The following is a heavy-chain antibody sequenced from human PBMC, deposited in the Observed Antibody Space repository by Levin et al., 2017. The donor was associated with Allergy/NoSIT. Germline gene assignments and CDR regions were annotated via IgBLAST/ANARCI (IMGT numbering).Heavy chain of an antibody. V-gene: IGHV4-59*01. D-gene: IGHD6-13*01. CDR1: GGSIRNYC. CDR2: IYCTGGS. J-gene: IGHJ3*02. CDR3: ARGLAAAPRSSLEI. Sequence: PSQTLSLTCTVSGGSIRNYCWSWIRQPPGKGLEWIGYIYCTGGSNYNPSLKSRVTISVDTAKNQLSLKVNSVTAADTAAYYCARGLAAAPRSSLEIWGQGTMVTVSS.